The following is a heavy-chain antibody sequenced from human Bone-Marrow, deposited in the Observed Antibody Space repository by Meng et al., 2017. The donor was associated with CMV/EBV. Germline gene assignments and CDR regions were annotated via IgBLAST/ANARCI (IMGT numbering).Heavy chain of an antibody. J-gene: IGHJ4*02. V-gene: IGHV3-30*02. CDR2: IRYDGSNK. D-gene: IGHD3-16*01. CDR1: VFTFSSYG. Sequence: GKLVGGWGGAGPPGGSLRLACAAFVFTFSSYGMHWVRQAPGKGLEWVAFIRYDGSNKYYAASVKGRFTISRDNSKNTLYLQMNSLRAEDTAVYYCAKAGGLYWGQGTLVTVSS. CDR3: AKAGGLY.